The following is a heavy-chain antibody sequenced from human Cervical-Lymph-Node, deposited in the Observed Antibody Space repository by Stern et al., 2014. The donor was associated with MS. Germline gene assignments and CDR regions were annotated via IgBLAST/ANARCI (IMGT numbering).Heavy chain of an antibody. J-gene: IGHJ4*02. CDR2: LRSDSCSV. D-gene: IGHD1-26*01. V-gene: IGHV1-2*02. CDR1: GYSFTAYF. Sequence: AQLVESGAEVKKPGASVKVSCKASGYSFTAYFIHWVRQAPGQGLEWMGRLRSDSCSVNYAQRVQGRVTMTRDNSISTTYMELSRLRSDDTAVYYCARDRGSHSDYWGQGTLVTVSS. CDR3: ARDRGSHSDY.